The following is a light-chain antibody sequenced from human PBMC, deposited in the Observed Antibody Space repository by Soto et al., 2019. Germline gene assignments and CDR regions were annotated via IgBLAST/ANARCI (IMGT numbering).Light chain of an antibody. CDR2: GAS. CDR1: QSVRSN. CDR3: QQSNNWPLT. J-gene: IGKJ4*01. Sequence: EIVMTQSPGTRSVSPGERATLSCRASQSVRSNLAWYQQKPGQAPRLLIYGASTRATGIPARFSGSGSGTEFTLAISSLQSEDFAVYYCQQSNNWPLTFGGGTKVEIK. V-gene: IGKV3-15*01.